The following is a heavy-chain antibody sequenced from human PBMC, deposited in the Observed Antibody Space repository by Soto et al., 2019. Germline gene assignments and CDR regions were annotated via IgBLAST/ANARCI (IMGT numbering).Heavy chain of an antibody. CDR1: GFTFSDNA. J-gene: IGHJ4*02. Sequence: GGSLRLSCGVSGFTFSDNAMTWVRQAPGKGLEWVSSISDDGDSTYYADSVKGRFAVSRDNSKNTLFLHMNSLGAEDTAVYYCVRSGPDRYCSTTSCRVFDYWGQGTLVTVSS. CDR2: ISDDGDST. D-gene: IGHD2-2*01. CDR3: VRSGPDRYCSTTSCRVFDY. V-gene: IGHV3-23*01.